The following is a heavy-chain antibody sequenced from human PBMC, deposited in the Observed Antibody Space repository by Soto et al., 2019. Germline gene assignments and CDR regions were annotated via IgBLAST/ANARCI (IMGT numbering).Heavy chain of an antibody. J-gene: IGHJ4*02. D-gene: IGHD5-12*01. CDR1: GYTFTGYY. CDR3: AREWGYSGYDLPQDY. Sequence: QVPLVQSGAEVKEPGASVKVSCKASGYTFTGYYMHWVRQAPGQGLEWMGWINPNSGGTNYAQKFQGRVTMTRDTSISTAYMELSRLRSDDTAVYYCAREWGYSGYDLPQDYWGQGTLVTVSS. CDR2: INPNSGGT. V-gene: IGHV1-2*02.